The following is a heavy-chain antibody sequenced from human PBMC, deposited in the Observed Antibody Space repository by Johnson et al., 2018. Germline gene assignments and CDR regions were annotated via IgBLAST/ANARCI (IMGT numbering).Heavy chain of an antibody. CDR1: GFTFGDYA. Sequence: VQLVQSGGGLVKPGRSLRLSCTASGFTFGDYAMSWFRQAPGKGLEWVGFIRSKAYGATTEYAASVKGRFTISRDESKRIAYLQMNSLKTEDRAVDFCTWPRYGFWSDYHYYYYDMDVWGKGTTVTVSS. V-gene: IGHV3-49*05. D-gene: IGHD3-3*01. CDR3: TWPRYGFWSDYHYYYYDMDV. CDR2: IRSKAYGATT. J-gene: IGHJ6*03.